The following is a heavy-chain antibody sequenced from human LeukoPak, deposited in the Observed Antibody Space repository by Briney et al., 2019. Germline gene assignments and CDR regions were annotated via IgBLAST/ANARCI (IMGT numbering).Heavy chain of an antibody. D-gene: IGHD6-6*01. CDR2: IKQDGSEK. CDR3: ARVPYSSSSPDY. CDR1: GFTSSSYW. V-gene: IGHV3-7*01. J-gene: IGHJ4*02. Sequence: GGSLRLSCAASGFTSSSYWMSWVRQAPGKGLEWVANIKQDGSEKYYVDSVKGRFTISRDNAKNSLYLQMNSLRAEDTAVYYCARVPYSSSSPDYWGQGTLVTVSS.